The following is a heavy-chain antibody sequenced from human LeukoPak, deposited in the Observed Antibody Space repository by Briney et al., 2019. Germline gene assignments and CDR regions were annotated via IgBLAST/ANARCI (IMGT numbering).Heavy chain of an antibody. V-gene: IGHV3-30-3*01. CDR2: ISYDGSNK. D-gene: IGHD3/OR15-3a*01. J-gene: IGHJ6*02. CDR3: ARDWTTLRNYYYYGMDV. CDR1: GFTFSSYA. Sequence: GGSLRLSCAASGFTFSSYAMHWVRQAPGKGLEWVAVISYDGSNKYYADSVKGRFTISRDNSKNTLYLQMNSLRAEDTAVYYCARDWTTLRNYYYYGMDVWGQGTTVTVSS.